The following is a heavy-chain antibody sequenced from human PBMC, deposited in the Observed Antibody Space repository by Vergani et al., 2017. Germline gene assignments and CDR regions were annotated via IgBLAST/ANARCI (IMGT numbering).Heavy chain of an antibody. D-gene: IGHD1-26*01. V-gene: IGHV3-11*04. Sequence: QVQLVESGGGLVKPGGSLRLSCAASGFTFSDYYMSWIRQAPGKGLEWVSYISSSSRTIYYADYVKGRFTISRDNAKNSLNLQMNSLRAEDTAVYYCARRGSYGDYFDYWGQGTLVTVSS. CDR3: ARRGSYGDYFDY. CDR1: GFTFSDYY. CDR2: ISSSSRTI. J-gene: IGHJ4*02.